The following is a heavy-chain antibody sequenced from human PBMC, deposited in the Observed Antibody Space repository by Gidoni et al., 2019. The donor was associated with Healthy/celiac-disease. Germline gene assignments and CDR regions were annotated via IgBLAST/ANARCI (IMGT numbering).Heavy chain of an antibody. CDR3: AKDPSSGYYYDAFDI. CDR2: ISGSGGST. D-gene: IGHD3-22*01. CDR1: GFTFSSYA. J-gene: IGHJ3*02. Sequence: EVQLLASGGGLVQTGGSLRLSCSDSGFTFSSYAMSWVRHAPGKGLAWVAAISGSGGSTYYADSVKGRFTISRDNSKNTLYLQMNSLRAEDTAVDYCAKDPSSGYYYDAFDIWGQGTMVTVSS. V-gene: IGHV3-23*01.